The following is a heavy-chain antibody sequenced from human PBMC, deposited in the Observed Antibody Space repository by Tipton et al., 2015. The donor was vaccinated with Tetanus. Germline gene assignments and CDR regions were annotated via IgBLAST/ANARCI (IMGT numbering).Heavy chain of an antibody. CDR3: ARSTGFDY. J-gene: IGHJ4*02. Sequence: SLRLSCAASGFTFSSYWMSWVRQAPGKGLEWVANIKQDGSAKYSVDSVKGRFTISRDNAKNSLYLLMNSLRAEDTAVYYCARSTGFDYWGQGTLVTVSS. CDR1: GFTFSSYW. CDR2: IKQDGSAK. D-gene: IGHD2-8*02. V-gene: IGHV3-7*01.